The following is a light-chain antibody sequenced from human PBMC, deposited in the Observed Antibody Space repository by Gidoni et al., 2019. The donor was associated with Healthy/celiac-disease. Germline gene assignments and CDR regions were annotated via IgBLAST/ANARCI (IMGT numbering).Light chain of an antibody. J-gene: IGKJ4*01. CDR2: DAS. CDR3: QQRSNWPPT. Sequence: ELVLTQSPATLSLSPGERATRSCRASQSVSRYLAWYQQKPGQAPRLLIYDASNRATGIPARFSGSGSGTDFTLTISSLEPEDFAVYYCQQRSNWPPTFGGGTKVEIK. CDR1: QSVSRY. V-gene: IGKV3-11*01.